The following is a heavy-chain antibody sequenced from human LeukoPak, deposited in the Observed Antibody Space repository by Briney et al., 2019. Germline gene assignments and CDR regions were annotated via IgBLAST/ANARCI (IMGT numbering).Heavy chain of an antibody. Sequence: ASVKVSCKASGYTFTGYYMHWVRQAPGQGLEWMGWINPNSGGTNYAQKFQGRVTMTRDTSISTAYMELSRLRSDGTAVYYCARAQVVPAAHARYYYYGMDVWGQGTTVTVSS. V-gene: IGHV1-2*02. CDR3: ARAQVVPAAHARYYYYGMDV. D-gene: IGHD2-2*01. J-gene: IGHJ6*02. CDR2: INPNSGGT. CDR1: GYTFTGYY.